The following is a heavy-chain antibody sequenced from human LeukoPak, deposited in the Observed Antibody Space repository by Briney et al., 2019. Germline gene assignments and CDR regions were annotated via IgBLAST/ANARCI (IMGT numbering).Heavy chain of an antibody. D-gene: IGHD5-12*01. CDR1: GYSISSGYY. V-gene: IGHV4-38-2*02. Sequence: SETLSLTCTVSGYSISSGYYWGWIRQSPGKGLEWIGNIYHSGSTYYNPSLKSRVTMSVDTSKNQFSLKLSSVTAADTAVYYCARVSGYDWESFYDYWGQGTLVTVSS. J-gene: IGHJ4*02. CDR3: ARVSGYDWESFYDY. CDR2: IYHSGST.